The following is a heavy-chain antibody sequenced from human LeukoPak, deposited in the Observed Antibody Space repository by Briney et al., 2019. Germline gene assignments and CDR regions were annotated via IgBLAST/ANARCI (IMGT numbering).Heavy chain of an antibody. D-gene: IGHD3-10*01. Sequence: SETLSLTCTVSGGSISSYYWSWIRQPPGKGLEWIGYIYYSGSTNYNPSLKSRVTISVDTSKNQFSLKLSSVTAADTAVYYCARDRVMVRGVPPYYYGMDVWGQGTTVTVSS. J-gene: IGHJ6*02. V-gene: IGHV4-59*01. CDR2: IYYSGST. CDR3: ARDRVMVRGVPPYYYGMDV. CDR1: GGSISSYY.